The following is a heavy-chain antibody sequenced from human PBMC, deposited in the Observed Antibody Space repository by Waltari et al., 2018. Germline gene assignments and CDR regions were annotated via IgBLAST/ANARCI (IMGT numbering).Heavy chain of an antibody. D-gene: IGHD3-22*01. CDR2: IDYTGST. J-gene: IGHJ4*02. CDR1: GGSISNYS. CDR3: ARLSYDTGSYYFDF. Sequence: QVQLQESGPGLVKPSENLSLTCTVSGGSISNYSWSWLRQAPGKGLEWIGYIDYTGSTNFNPSLRRRVTISVDTSKNQFSLKLSSVTAADTAVYYCARLSYDTGSYYFDFWGQGTLVTVSS. V-gene: IGHV4-59*08.